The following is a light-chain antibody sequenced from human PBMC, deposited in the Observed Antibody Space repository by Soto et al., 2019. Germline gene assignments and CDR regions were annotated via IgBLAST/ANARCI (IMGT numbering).Light chain of an antibody. CDR2: DVS. CDR1: SSDVGGYNY. V-gene: IGLV2-14*03. CDR3: SSYTTSNTRQIV. J-gene: IGLJ1*01. Sequence: QSALTQPASVSGSPGQSITISCTGTSSDVGGYNYVSWYQHHPGKAPKLLIYDVSNRPSGISNRFSGSKSDNTASLTISGLQPVDEAHYYCSSYTTSNTRQIVFGSGTKVTVL.